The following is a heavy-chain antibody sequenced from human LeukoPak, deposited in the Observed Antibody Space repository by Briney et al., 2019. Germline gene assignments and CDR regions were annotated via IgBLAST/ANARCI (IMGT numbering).Heavy chain of an antibody. V-gene: IGHV3-30*03. D-gene: IGHD3-10*01. CDR3: ARDAMVRSLDY. Sequence: GGSLRLSCAASGFPFDDYGMSWVRQAPGKGLEWVAVISYDGSNKYYADSVKGRFTISRDNSKNTLYLQMNSLRAEDTAVYYCARDAMVRSLDYWGQGTLVTVSS. CDR2: ISYDGSNK. J-gene: IGHJ4*02. CDR1: GFPFDDYG.